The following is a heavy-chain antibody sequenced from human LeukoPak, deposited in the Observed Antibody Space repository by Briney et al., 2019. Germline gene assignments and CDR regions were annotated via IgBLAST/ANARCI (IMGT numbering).Heavy chain of an antibody. Sequence: GESLKISCKGSGYSFTSYWIGWVRQMPGKGLEWMGIIYPGDSDTRYSPSFQGQVTISADKSISTAYLQWSSLKASDTAMYYCARRKRGYSGEVYVWGSSYYFDYWGQGTLVTVSS. CDR1: GYSFTSYW. V-gene: IGHV5-51*01. CDR2: IYPGDSDT. D-gene: IGHD3-16*01. CDR3: ARRKRGYSGEVYVWGSSYYFDY. J-gene: IGHJ4*02.